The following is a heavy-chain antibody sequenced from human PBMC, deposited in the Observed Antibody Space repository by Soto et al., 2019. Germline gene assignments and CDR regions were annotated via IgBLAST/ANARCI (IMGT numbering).Heavy chain of an antibody. CDR1: GGSISSGGYY. D-gene: IGHD2-15*01. Sequence: SETLSLTCNVSGGSISSGGYYWSWIRQHPGKGLEWIGYIYYSGSAYYNPSLKSRVTISVDTSKNQFSLKLSSVTAADTAVYYCARALPGYCSGGSCSNWFDPWGQGTLVTVSS. J-gene: IGHJ5*02. CDR3: ARALPGYCSGGSCSNWFDP. V-gene: IGHV4-31*03. CDR2: IYYSGSA.